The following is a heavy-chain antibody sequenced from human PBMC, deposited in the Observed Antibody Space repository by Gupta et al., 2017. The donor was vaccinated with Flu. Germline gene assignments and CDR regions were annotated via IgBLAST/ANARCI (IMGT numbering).Heavy chain of an antibody. CDR2: INTETYT. D-gene: IGHD5-12*01. Sequence: QVRLVESGGGLVKPGGSLRLSCAASGFTFRDYYMSWIRQAPGKGLEWVAYINTETYTNYADSVKGRFTISRDNAKKSLHLQMNSLRAEDTALYYCARVPNGYDQYYFKYWGQGTLVTVSS. V-gene: IGHV3-11*05. CDR1: GFTFRDYY. CDR3: ARVPNGYDQYYFKY. J-gene: IGHJ4*02.